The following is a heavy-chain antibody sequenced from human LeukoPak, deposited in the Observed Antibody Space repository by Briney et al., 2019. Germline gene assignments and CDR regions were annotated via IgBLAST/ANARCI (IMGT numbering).Heavy chain of an antibody. J-gene: IGHJ4*02. V-gene: IGHV4-39*01. CDR1: GGSISSSSYY. CDR3: ARVEDLGYCSSTSCQVRDY. Sequence: SETLSLTCTVSGGSISSSSYYWGWIRQPPGRGLEWIGSIYYSGSTYYNPSLKSRVTISVDTSKNQFSLKLSSVTAADTAVYYCARVEDLGYCSSTSCQVRDYWGQGTLVTVSS. CDR2: IYYSGST. D-gene: IGHD2-2*01.